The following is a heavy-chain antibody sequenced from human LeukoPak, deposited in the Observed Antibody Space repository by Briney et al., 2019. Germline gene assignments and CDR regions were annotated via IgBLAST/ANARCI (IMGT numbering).Heavy chain of an antibody. CDR1: GGSISSYY. J-gene: IGHJ4*02. Sequence: SETLSLTCTVSGGSISSYYWSWIRQPAGKGLEWIGRIYTSGSTNYNPSLKSRVTMSVDTSKNQFSLELSSVTAADTAVYYCARDAGYCSGGSCWFDYWGQGTLVTVSS. CDR2: IYTSGST. V-gene: IGHV4-4*07. D-gene: IGHD2-15*01. CDR3: ARDAGYCSGGSCWFDY.